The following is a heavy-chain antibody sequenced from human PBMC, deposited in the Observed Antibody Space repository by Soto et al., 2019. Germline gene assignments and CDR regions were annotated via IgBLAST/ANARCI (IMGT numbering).Heavy chain of an antibody. J-gene: IGHJ6*03. V-gene: IGHV3-7*01. D-gene: IGHD5-12*01. CDR3: ARAIRVATIYYYYFYMDV. Sequence: GGSLRLSCAASGFTFSYFWMTWVRQAPGKGLEWVANIKPDGSEKYFVDSVKGRVTLSRDNPKNSVYLQINSLRAEDAAVYYCARAIRVATIYYYYFYMDVWGQGTTVTVSS. CDR2: IKPDGSEK. CDR1: GFTFSYFW.